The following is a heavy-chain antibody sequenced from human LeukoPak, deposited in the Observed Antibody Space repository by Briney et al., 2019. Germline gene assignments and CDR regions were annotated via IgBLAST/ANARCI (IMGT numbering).Heavy chain of an antibody. D-gene: IGHD3-10*01. J-gene: IGHJ4*02. V-gene: IGHV3-23*01. CDR2: ISGSGGST. CDR1: GFTFSTYG. CDR3: AKDRGRFGELLPVDY. Sequence: PGGSLRLSCAASGFTFSTYGMSWVRQAPGKGLEWVSSISGSGGSTYNADSVKGRFTISRDNSKNTLYLQMNSLRAEDTAVYYCAKDRGRFGELLPVDYWGQGTLVTVSS.